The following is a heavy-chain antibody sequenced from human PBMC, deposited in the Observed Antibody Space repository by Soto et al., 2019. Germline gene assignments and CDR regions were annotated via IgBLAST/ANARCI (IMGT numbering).Heavy chain of an antibody. J-gene: IGHJ3*02. V-gene: IGHV3-21*01. Sequence: GGSLRLSCAASGFTFSSYSMNWVRQAPGKGLEWVSSISSSSSYIYYADSVKGRFTISRGNAKNSLYLQMNSLRAEDTAVYYCASPAIGDDAFDIWGQGTMVTVSS. CDR2: ISSSSSYI. CDR1: GFTFSSYS. D-gene: IGHD2-2*02. CDR3: ASPAIGDDAFDI.